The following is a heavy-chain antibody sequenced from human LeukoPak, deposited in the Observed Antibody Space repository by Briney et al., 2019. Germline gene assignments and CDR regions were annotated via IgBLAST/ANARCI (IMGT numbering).Heavy chain of an antibody. J-gene: IGHJ4*01. CDR3: AKAAVPGSKYYFDY. CDR1: GFTFSNYA. CDR2: ISGSGSST. D-gene: IGHD3-10*01. V-gene: IGHV3-23*01. Sequence: SGRSLRLSCAASGFTFSNYAMGWVRQAAGKGLEWVSGISGSGSSTYYADSVKGRFTISRDNSKNTLYLQMNTLRAEDTAVYYCAKAAVPGSKYYFDYWGQGTLVTVSS.